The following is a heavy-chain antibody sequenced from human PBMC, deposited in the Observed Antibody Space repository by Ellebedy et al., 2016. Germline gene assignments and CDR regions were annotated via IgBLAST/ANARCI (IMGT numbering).Heavy chain of an antibody. CDR3: AKVRSPDFYNTYDMDV. Sequence: GGSLRLXXAASGFTVNRYEIHWVRQAPGKGLEWAALISHDESDKVYRDSVKGRFSISRDNSRLMIYLQMNSLRVEDTAVYYCAKVRSPDFYNTYDMDVWGQGTTVTVSS. D-gene: IGHD3-3*01. CDR1: GFTVNRYE. CDR2: ISHDESDK. V-gene: IGHV3-30*18. J-gene: IGHJ6*02.